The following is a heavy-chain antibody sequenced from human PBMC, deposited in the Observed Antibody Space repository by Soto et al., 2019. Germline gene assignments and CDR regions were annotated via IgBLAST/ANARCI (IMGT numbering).Heavy chain of an antibody. CDR3: ARHVRDYGPPGFDY. D-gene: IGHD4-17*01. CDR1: GGSISSSSYY. CDR2: IYYSGST. V-gene: IGHV4-39*01. J-gene: IGHJ4*02. Sequence: SETLSLTCTVSGGSISSSSYYWGWIRQPPGKGLEWIGSIYYSGSTYYNPSLKSRVTISVDTSKNQFSLKLSSVTAADTAVYYFARHVRDYGPPGFDYWGQGNLVTVSS.